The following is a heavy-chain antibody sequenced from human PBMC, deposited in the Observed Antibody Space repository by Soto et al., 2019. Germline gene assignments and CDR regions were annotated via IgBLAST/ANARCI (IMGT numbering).Heavy chain of an antibody. V-gene: IGHV4-31*03. J-gene: IGHJ5*02. CDR3: ASFLTLYGSGAVSRTRWFDP. D-gene: IGHD3-10*01. CDR1: GGSISSGGYY. CDR2: IYYSGST. Sequence: QVQLQESGPGLVKPSQTLSLTCTVSGGSISSGGYYWSWIRQHPGKGLEWIGYIYYSGSTYYNPSLKGRVTLSVDTSKNQFSLKLSSVTAADTAVYYCASFLTLYGSGAVSRTRWFDPWGQGTLVTVSS.